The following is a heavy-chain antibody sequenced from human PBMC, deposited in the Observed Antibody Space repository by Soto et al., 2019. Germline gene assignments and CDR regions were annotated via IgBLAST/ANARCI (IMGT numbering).Heavy chain of an antibody. CDR2: IIPILGIA. V-gene: IGHV1-69*02. D-gene: IGHD3-22*01. CDR3: ARGLHYDSISLDDY. J-gene: IGHJ4*02. Sequence: QVQLVQSGAEVKKPGASVKVSCTASGGTFSSYTISWVRQSPGQGLEWLGRIIPILGIANYAQKFQGRVTITADKSTSTAYMELSSVRSEDTAVYYCARGLHYDSISLDDYWGQGTLVTVSA. CDR1: GGTFSSYT.